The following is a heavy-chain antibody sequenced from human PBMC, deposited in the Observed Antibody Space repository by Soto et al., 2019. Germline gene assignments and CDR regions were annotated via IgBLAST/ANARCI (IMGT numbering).Heavy chain of an antibody. D-gene: IGHD3-9*01. CDR3: ASVGGPSIYGLDLDY. CDR1: GYSFISYG. V-gene: IGHV1-18*01. Sequence: ASVKVSCKASGYSFISYGITWVRQAPGQGLEWMGWISAYNGNTKYAQNLQGRLTMTTDTSTNTAYMQLRSLRSGDTAVYYCASVGGPSIYGLDLDYWGQGTLVTVSS. J-gene: IGHJ4*02. CDR2: ISAYNGNT.